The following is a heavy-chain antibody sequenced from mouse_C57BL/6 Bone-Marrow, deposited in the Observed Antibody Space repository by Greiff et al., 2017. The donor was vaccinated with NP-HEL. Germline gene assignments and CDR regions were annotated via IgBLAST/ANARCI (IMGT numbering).Heavy chain of an antibody. CDR3: ARVYGSSLDY. V-gene: IGHV1-19*01. CDR2: INPYNGGT. Sequence: EVQLQQSGPVLVKPGASVKMSCKASGYTFTDYYMNWVKQSHGKSLEWIGVINPYNGGTSYNQKFKGKATLTVDKSSSTAYMERNSLTSEDSAVYYCARVYGSSLDYWGQGTTLTVSS. D-gene: IGHD1-1*01. J-gene: IGHJ2*01. CDR1: GYTFTDYY.